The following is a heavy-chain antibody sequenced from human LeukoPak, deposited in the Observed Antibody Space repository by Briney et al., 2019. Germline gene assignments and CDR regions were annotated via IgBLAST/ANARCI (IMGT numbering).Heavy chain of an antibody. V-gene: IGHV4-59*01. J-gene: IGHJ5*02. Sequence: SETLSLTCTVSGGSISSYYWSWIRQPPGKGLEWIGYIYYSGSTNYNPSLKSRVTIPVDTSKNQFSLKLSSVTAADTAVYYCARAARIAAVLAPFDPWGQGTLVTVSS. CDR2: IYYSGST. CDR1: GGSISSYY. CDR3: ARAARIAAVLAPFDP. D-gene: IGHD6-13*01.